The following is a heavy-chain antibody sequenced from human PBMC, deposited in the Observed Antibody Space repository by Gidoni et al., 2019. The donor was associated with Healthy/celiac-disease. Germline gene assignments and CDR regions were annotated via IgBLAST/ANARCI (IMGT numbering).Heavy chain of an antibody. CDR3: AKDIEGGYGDYPGAFDI. Sequence: EVQLVESGGGLVQPGRSLRLPCAASGFTFDDYAMHWVRQAPGKGLGWVSGISWNSGSIGYADSVTGRFTISRYNAKNSLYLQMNSLRAEDTALYYCAKDIEGGYGDYPGAFDIWGQGTMVTVSS. J-gene: IGHJ3*02. CDR1: GFTFDDYA. D-gene: IGHD4-17*01. V-gene: IGHV3-9*01. CDR2: ISWNSGSI.